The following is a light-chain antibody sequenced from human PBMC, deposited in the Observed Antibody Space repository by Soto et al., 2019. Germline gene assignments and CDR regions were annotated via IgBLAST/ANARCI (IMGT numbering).Light chain of an antibody. Sequence: DIQMTQSPSFLSASGGDRGAITWRASQAISNYLNWYQQRPGKAPNLLIFGAKTLQSGVPSRFSGSGYGTEFTLTIRNLQPDDSATYYCQEYKSDSITFGQGTRLENK. CDR3: QEYKSDSIT. J-gene: IGKJ5*01. V-gene: IGKV1-17*02. CDR2: GAK. CDR1: QAISNY.